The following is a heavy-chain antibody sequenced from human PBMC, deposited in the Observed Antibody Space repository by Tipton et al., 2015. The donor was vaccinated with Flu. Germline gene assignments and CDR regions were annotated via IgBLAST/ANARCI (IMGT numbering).Heavy chain of an antibody. D-gene: IGHD3-10*02. CDR2: ISYSGNT. CDR3: ARLSYYDVDLKNFYFDY. CDR1: GGSINSYY. Sequence: GLVKPSETLSLTCTVSGGSINSYYWSWIRQPPGKGLEWIGGISYSGNTYYNPSLKSRVVISVHTSKSQFSLMLKSVTAADTAVYYCARLSYYDVDLKNFYFDYWGQGALVTVSS. J-gene: IGHJ4*02. V-gene: IGHV4-59*05.